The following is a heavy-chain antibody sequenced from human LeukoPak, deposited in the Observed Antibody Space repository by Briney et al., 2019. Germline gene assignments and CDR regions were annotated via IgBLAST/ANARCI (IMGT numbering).Heavy chain of an antibody. J-gene: IGHJ4*02. D-gene: IGHD3-9*01. CDR1: GCSISSSNW. CDR3: ARGTDYDIRGY. CDR2: NYHSGST. Sequence: PSGTLPLTCADSGCSISSSNWSSWVRQPPGKGLEWIGDNYHSGSTNYNPSLRSRVTISLDKSKNQLSLKLTSLTAAVTAVFYCARGTDYDIRGYWGKETLVTVSS. V-gene: IGHV4-4*02.